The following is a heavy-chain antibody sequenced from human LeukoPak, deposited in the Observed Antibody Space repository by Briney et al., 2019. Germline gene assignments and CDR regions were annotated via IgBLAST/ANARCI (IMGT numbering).Heavy chain of an antibody. Sequence: GGSLRLSCAASGFTFDDYGLSWVRQAPGKGLEWVSGINWNGDTTGYVDSVQGRFTISRDTAKNFLYLQMNSVRAEDTALYYCARVIRGVIAAHFDYWGQGALVTVSS. CDR1: GFTFDDYG. CDR3: ARVIRGVIAAHFDY. CDR2: INWNGDTT. D-gene: IGHD3-10*01. V-gene: IGHV3-20*04. J-gene: IGHJ4*02.